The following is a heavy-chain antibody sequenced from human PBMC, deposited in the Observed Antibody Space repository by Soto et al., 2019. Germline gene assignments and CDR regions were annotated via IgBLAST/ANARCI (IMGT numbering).Heavy chain of an antibody. Sequence: QVQLVESGGGVVQPGRSLRLSCAASGFTFSSYGMHWVRQAPGKGLEWVAVIWYDGSNKYYADSVKGRFTISRDNSKNTLYLQMNSLRADDTAVYYCARGSDYGYYSDWFDPWGQGTLVTVSS. J-gene: IGHJ5*02. CDR2: IWYDGSNK. CDR1: GFTFSSYG. V-gene: IGHV3-33*01. CDR3: ARGSDYGYYSDWFDP. D-gene: IGHD4-17*01.